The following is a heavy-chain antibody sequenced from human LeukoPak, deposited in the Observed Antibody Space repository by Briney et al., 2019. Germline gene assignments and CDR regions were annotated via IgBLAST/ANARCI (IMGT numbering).Heavy chain of an antibody. CDR1: GGSFSGYY. D-gene: IGHD4-4*01. J-gene: IGHJ3*02. CDR2: INHSGST. V-gene: IGHV4-34*01. CDR3: AREGNSRDDYNDAFDI. Sequence: SETLSLTCAVYGGSFSGYYWSWIRQPPGKGVEWIGEINHSGSTNYNPSLKSRVTISVDTSKNQFSLKLSSVTAADTAVYYCAREGNSRDDYNDAFDIWGQGTMVTVSS.